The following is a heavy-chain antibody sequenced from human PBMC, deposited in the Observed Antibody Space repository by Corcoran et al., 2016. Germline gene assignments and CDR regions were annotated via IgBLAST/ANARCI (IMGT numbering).Heavy chain of an antibody. CDR3: AKASPVTTDGSMDV. CDR2: ISYDGSNK. Sequence: QVQLVESGGGVVQPGRSLRLSCAASGFTFSSYGMHWVRQAPGKGLEWVAVISYDGSNKYYADSVKGRFTISRDNSKNTLYLQMNSPRAEDTAVYYCAKASPVTTDGSMDVWGQGTTVTVSS. CDR1: GFTFSSYG. V-gene: IGHV3-30*18. D-gene: IGHD4-17*01. J-gene: IGHJ6*02.